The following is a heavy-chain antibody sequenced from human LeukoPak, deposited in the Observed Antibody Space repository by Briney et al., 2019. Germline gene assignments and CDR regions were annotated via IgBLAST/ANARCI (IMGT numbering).Heavy chain of an antibody. V-gene: IGHV3-11*04. D-gene: IGHD3-3*01. CDR3: ARAHGSALRFLEWLLSPGWFDP. Sequence: GGSLRLSCAASGFTFSDYYMSWIRQAPGKGLEWVSYISSSGSTIYYADSVKGRFTISRDNAKNSLYLQMNSLRAEDTAVYYCARAHGSALRFLEWLLSPGWFDPWGQGTLVTVSS. CDR1: GFTFSDYY. J-gene: IGHJ5*02. CDR2: ISSSGSTI.